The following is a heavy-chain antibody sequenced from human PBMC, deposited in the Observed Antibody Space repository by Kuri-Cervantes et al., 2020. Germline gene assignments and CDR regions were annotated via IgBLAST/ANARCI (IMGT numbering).Heavy chain of an antibody. CDR3: AKVDCSGGNCYDYY. J-gene: IGHJ4*02. CDR1: GFTFDDYA. D-gene: IGHD2-15*01. V-gene: IGHV3-43D*04. Sequence: GGSLILSCAASGFTFDDYAMHWVRQAPGKGLEWVSLISWDGGSTYYADSVKGRFTISRDNSKNTAYLQMNSLRAEDTALYYCAKVDCSGGNCYDYYWGQGTLVTVSS. CDR2: ISWDGGST.